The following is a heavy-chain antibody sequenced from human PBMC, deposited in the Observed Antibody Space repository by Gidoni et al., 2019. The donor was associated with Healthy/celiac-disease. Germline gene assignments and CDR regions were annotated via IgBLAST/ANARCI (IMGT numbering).Heavy chain of an antibody. CDR1: GFPFSSYG. V-gene: IGHV3-30*18. CDR3: AKDATMVRGTYYYYMDV. CDR2: ISDDGSNK. Sequence: QVQLVESGGGVVQPGRSRRLSCAASGFPFSSYGMHWVRQAPGKGLEWVAVISDDGSNKYYADSVKGRFTISRDNSKNTLYLQMNSLRAEDTAVYYCAKDATMVRGTYYYYMDVWGKGTTVTVSS. J-gene: IGHJ6*03. D-gene: IGHD3-10*01.